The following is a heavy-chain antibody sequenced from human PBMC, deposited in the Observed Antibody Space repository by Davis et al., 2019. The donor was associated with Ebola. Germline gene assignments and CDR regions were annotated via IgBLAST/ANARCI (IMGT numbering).Heavy chain of an antibody. CDR2: IKHSGST. CDR1: GGSLSGYC. Sequence: SETLSLTCGVSGGSLSGYCWTWIRQTPGRGPEWIGEIKHSGSTNYNPSLRSRVTISVDTSKNQFSLILTSVTAADTAVYYCARGLRTAFGVMSSRTVPLVRYSLDVWDKGTRVTVSS. J-gene: IGHJ6*03. V-gene: IGHV4-34*01. CDR3: ARGLRTAFGVMSSRTVPLVRYSLDV. D-gene: IGHD3-3*01.